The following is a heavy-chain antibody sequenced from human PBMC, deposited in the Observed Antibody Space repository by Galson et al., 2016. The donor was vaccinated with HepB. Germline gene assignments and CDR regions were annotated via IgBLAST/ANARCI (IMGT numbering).Heavy chain of an antibody. CDR1: GYTFIDYY. J-gene: IGHJ6*02. CDR2: INPHTGGT. CDR3: TREADGMDV. Sequence: SVKVSCKASGYTFIDYYIHWVRQAPGQGLEWMGWINPHTGGTSYAQKFEGGVTMTRDTSISTASMELSRLTFDDTAVYYCTREADGMDVWGQGTTVTVSS. V-gene: IGHV1-2*02.